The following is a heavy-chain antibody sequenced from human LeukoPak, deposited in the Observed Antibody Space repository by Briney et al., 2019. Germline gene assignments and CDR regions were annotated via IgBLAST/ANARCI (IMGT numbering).Heavy chain of an antibody. Sequence: ASVKVSCKASGYTFTSYYMHWVRQAPGQGLEWMGIINPSGGSTSYAQKFQGRVTMTRDTSTSTVYMELSSLRSEDTAVYYCARERITMIVVVIAHGAFDIWGQGTMVTVSS. CDR1: GYTFTSYY. CDR3: ARERITMIVVVIAHGAFDI. V-gene: IGHV1-46*01. J-gene: IGHJ3*02. CDR2: INPSGGST. D-gene: IGHD3-22*01.